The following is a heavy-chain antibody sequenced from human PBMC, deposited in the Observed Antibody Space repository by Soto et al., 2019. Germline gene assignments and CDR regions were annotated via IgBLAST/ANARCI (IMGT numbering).Heavy chain of an antibody. V-gene: IGHV1-24*01. CDR2: FDPEGGKT. J-gene: IGHJ4*02. CDR1: GYTLTELS. Sequence: TSVKVSCEDSGYTLTELSRHWVRQAPGQGLEWMGGFDPEGGKTVYAQKFQGRVTMTGNTSISTAYMELSSLRSEDTAVYYCARVRGPDYFDWQSDYWGQGTLVTVSS. D-gene: IGHD3-9*01. CDR3: ARVRGPDYFDWQSDY.